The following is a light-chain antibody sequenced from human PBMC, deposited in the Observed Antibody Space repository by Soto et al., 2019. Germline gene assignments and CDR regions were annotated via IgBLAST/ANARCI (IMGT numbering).Light chain of an antibody. CDR3: QQRSNWVT. CDR1: QSVSSY. J-gene: IGKJ3*01. Sequence: EIVLTQSPATLSLSPGERAILSCRASQSVSSYLAWYQQKPGQAPRLLIYDASNRATGIPARFSGSGSGTDFTLTISSLEPEDFAVYYCQQRSNWVTFGPGTKVDIK. V-gene: IGKV3-11*01. CDR2: DAS.